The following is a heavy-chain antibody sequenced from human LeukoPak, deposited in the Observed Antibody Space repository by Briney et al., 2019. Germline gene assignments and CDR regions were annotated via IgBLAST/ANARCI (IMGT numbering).Heavy chain of an antibody. CDR2: ISDSGGST. Sequence: PGGSLRLSCAASGVTFSNYVMSWVRQAPGKGLEWVSAISDSGGSTNYADSVKGRFTISRDNSKNTLYLQMNSLRAEDTAVYYCEKDTGGQLPDAFDIWGLGTMVTVSS. D-gene: IGHD2-8*02. J-gene: IGHJ3*02. CDR3: EKDTGGQLPDAFDI. V-gene: IGHV3-23*01. CDR1: GVTFSNYV.